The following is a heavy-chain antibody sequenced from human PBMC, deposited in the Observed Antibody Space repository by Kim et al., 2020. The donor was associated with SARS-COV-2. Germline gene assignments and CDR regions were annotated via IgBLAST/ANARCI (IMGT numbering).Heavy chain of an antibody. V-gene: IGHV3-15*01. Sequence: PVKGRFTISRDDSKNTLYLQMNSLKTEDTAVYYCTTEDYDSSGAADPHDYWGQGTLVTVSS. J-gene: IGHJ4*02. CDR3: TTEDYDSSGAADPHDY. D-gene: IGHD3-22*01.